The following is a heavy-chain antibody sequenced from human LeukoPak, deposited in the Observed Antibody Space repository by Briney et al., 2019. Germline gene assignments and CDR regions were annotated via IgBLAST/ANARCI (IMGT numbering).Heavy chain of an antibody. CDR2: IIPILGIA. CDR3: ASGSGYDPYYYGIDV. Sequence: ASVKVSCKASGGTFSSYAISRVRQAPGQGLERMGRIIPILGIANYAQKFQGRVTITADKSTSTAYMELSSLRSEDTAVYYCASGSGYDPYYYGIDVWGQGTTVTVSS. V-gene: IGHV1-69*04. D-gene: IGHD5-12*01. J-gene: IGHJ6*02. CDR1: GGTFSSYA.